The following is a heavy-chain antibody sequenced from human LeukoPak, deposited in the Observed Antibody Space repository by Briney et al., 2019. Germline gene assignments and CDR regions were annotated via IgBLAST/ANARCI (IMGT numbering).Heavy chain of an antibody. CDR3: ARMDTAMVPFDY. CDR2: IYHSGST. V-gene: IGHV4-38-2*02. Sequence: PSETLSLTCTVSGYSISSGYYWGWIRQPPGKGLEWIGSIYHSGSTYYNPSLKSRVTISVDTSKNQFSLKLSSVTAADTAVYYCARMDTAMVPFDYWGQGTLVTVSS. J-gene: IGHJ4*02. D-gene: IGHD5-18*01. CDR1: GYSISSGYY.